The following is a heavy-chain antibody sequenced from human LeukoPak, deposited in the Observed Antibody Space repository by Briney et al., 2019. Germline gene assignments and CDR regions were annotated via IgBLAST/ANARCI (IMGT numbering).Heavy chain of an antibody. V-gene: IGHV1-69*05. J-gene: IGHJ4*02. CDR1: GYTFTGYY. D-gene: IGHD3-3*01. Sequence: ASVKVSCKASGYTFTGYYMHWVRQAPGQGLEWMGGIIPIFGTANYAQKFQGRVTITTDESTSTAYMELSSLRSEDTAVYYCASAGDSDFWSGYYDYWGQGTLVTVSS. CDR3: ASAGDSDFWSGYYDY. CDR2: IIPIFGTA.